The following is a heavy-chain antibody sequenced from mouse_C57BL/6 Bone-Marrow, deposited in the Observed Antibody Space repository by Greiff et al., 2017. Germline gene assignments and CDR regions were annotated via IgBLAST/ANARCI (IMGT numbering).Heavy chain of an antibody. Sequence: EVQLQQSGPELVKPGASVKISCKASGYSFTDYNMNWVKQSNGKSLEWIGVINPNYGTTSYNQKFKGKATLTVDQSSSTAYMQLNSLTSEDSAVYDCARGTTVVATPYYAMDDWGQGTSVTVSS. CDR1: GYSFTDYN. CDR3: ARGTTVVATPYYAMDD. D-gene: IGHD1-1*01. V-gene: IGHV1-39*01. CDR2: INPNYGTT. J-gene: IGHJ4*01.